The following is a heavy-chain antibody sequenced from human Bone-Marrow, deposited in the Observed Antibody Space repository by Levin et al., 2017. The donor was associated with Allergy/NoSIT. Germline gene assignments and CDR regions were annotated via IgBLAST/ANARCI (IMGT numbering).Heavy chain of an antibody. V-gene: IGHV4-30-4*01. CDR2: IYYSGST. CDR3: AREAVIVVVPAADYYGMDV. CDR1: GGSISSGDYY. Sequence: SQTLSLTCTVSGGSISSGDYYWSWIRQPPGKGLEWIGYIYYSGSTYYNPSLKSRVTISVDTSKNQFSLKLSSVTAADTAVYYCAREAVIVVVPAADYYGMDVWGQGTTVTVSS. D-gene: IGHD2-2*01. J-gene: IGHJ6*02.